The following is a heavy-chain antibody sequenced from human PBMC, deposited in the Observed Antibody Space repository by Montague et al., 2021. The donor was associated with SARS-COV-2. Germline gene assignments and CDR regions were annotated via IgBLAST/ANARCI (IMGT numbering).Heavy chain of an antibody. CDR2: VYHSGNI. J-gene: IGHJ4*02. D-gene: IGHD3/OR15-3a*01. V-gene: IGHV4-39*07. Sequence: SETLSLTCTVSGGSISGSEYNWGWIRQPPGKGLEWIGSVYHSGNINYNPSLETRVTISVDTSKNQFSLKLNSVTAADTAVYYCGRGLVWGQGALVTVSS. CDR1: GGSISGSEYN. CDR3: GRGLV.